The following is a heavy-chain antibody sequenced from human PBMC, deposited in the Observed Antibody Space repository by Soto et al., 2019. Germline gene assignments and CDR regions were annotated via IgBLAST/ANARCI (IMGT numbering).Heavy chain of an antibody. CDR2: INPSGTRT. CDR3: ARSACSGGTCYQGHFDY. Sequence: QVQLVQSGAEVQKPGASVKVSCKASGYTFTSYYMHWVRQAPGQGLEWMGIINPSGTRTTYAQKCKGRVTMTRDTSTSTVYMELTSLRSDDTAVYYCARSACSGGTCYQGHFDYWGQGTLVTVSS. CDR1: GYTFTSYY. V-gene: IGHV1-46*01. D-gene: IGHD2-15*01. J-gene: IGHJ4*02.